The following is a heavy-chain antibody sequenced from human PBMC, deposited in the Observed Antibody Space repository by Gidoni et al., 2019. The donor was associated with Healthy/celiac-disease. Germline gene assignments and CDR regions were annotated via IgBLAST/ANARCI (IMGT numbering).Heavy chain of an antibody. V-gene: IGHV3-23*01. J-gene: IGHJ2*01. CDR1: GFTFSSYA. CDR2: ISGSGGST. CDR3: AKVGGGDDYGDSYWYFDL. Sequence: EVQLLESGGGLVQPGGSLRLSCAASGFTFSSYAMSWVRQAPGKGLEWVSAISGSGGSTYYADSVKGRFTISRDNSKNTLYLQMNSLRAEDTAVYYCAKVGGGDDYGDSYWYFDLWGRGTLVTVSS. D-gene: IGHD4-17*01.